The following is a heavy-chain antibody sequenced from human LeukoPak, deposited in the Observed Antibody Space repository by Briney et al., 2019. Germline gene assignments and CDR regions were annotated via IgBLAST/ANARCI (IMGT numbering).Heavy chain of an antibody. V-gene: IGHV4-59*01. J-gene: IGHJ3*02. CDR2: IYYTGST. CDR3: AREAGRLSDAFDI. CDR1: GGSISSYF. Sequence: PSETLSLTCTLSGGSISSYFWSWIRQPPGKGLEWIGYIYYTGSTNYNPSLKSRVTISVDTSKNQFSLRLSSVTAADTAVYYCAREAGRLSDAFDIWGQGTMVTVSS.